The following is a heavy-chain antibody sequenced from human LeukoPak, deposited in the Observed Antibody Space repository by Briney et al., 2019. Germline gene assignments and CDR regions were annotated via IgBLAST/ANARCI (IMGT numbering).Heavy chain of an antibody. D-gene: IGHD4-17*01. J-gene: IGHJ5*02. CDR1: GGTFSSYA. CDR3: ATDLAYGDYRGGP. CDR2: IIPIFGTA. V-gene: IGHV1-69*06. Sequence: GASVKVSCKASGGTFSSYAISWVRQAPGQGLEWMGGIIPIFGTANYAQKFQGRVTMTEDTSTDTAYMELSSLRSEDTAVYYCATDLAYGDYRGGPWGQGTLVTVSS.